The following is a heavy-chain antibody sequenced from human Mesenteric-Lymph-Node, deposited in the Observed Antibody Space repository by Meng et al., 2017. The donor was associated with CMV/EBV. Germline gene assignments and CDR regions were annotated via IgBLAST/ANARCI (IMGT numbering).Heavy chain of an antibody. CDR3: ARILNYDFWSGYYKGYYFDY. CDR2: IFSNTEK. Sequence: SGPTLVKPPETLTLTCTVSGFSLSNTGMGVSWIRQPPGKALEWLAHIFSNTEKSYSTSLKSRLSISEDTSKSQVVLTMTNMDPVDTATYYCARILNYDFWSGYYKGYYFDYWGQGTLVTVSS. CDR1: GFSLSNTGMG. J-gene: IGHJ4*02. D-gene: IGHD3-3*01. V-gene: IGHV2-26*01.